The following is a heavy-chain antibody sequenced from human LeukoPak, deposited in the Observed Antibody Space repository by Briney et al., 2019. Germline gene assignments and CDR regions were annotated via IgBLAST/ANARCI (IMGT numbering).Heavy chain of an antibody. D-gene: IGHD4-17*01. CDR2: IYTSGST. Sequence: PSETLSLPCTVSGGSISSGSYYWSWIRQPAGKGLEWIGRIYTSGSTNYNPSLKSRVTISVDTSKNQFSLKLSSVTAADTAVYYCAGLPTEDYYYMDVWGKGTTVTISS. J-gene: IGHJ6*03. CDR1: GGSISSGSYY. V-gene: IGHV4-61*02. CDR3: AGLPTEDYYYMDV.